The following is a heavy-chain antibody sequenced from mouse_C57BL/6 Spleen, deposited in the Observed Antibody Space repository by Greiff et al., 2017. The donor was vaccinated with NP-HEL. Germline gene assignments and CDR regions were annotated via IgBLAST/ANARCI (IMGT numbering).Heavy chain of an antibody. J-gene: IGHJ4*01. Sequence: VKLQQPGTELVKPGASVKLSCKASGYTFTSYWMHWVKQRPGQGLEWIGNINPSNGGTNYNEKFKSKATLTVDKSSSTAYMQLSSLTSEDSAVFYCARSQTAQATLYAMDYGCQGTSVTVSS. V-gene: IGHV1-53*01. D-gene: IGHD3-2*02. CDR1: GYTFTSYW. CDR2: INPSNGGT. CDR3: ARSQTAQATLYAMDY.